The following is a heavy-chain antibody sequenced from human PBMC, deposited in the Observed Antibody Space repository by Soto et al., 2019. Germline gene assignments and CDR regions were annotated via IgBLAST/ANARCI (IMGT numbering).Heavy chain of an antibody. V-gene: IGHV4-59*01. CDR3: AAGEASSRNLAPYYLDF. CDR2: IHYSGTT. D-gene: IGHD6-13*01. Sequence: SETLSLTCTVSGGSMRNYFWTWIRQPPGKGLEWIGYIHYSGTTSFFPSYNPSLRSRVTISEDTSKNQFSLKLLSVTTAVTAVYFCAAGEASSRNLAPYYLDFWGQGTLVTVSS. CDR1: GGSMRNYF. J-gene: IGHJ4*02.